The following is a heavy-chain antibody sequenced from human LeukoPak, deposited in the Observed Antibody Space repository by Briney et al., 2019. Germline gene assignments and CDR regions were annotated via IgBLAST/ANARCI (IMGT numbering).Heavy chain of an antibody. CDR3: ARTLWFGEFL. Sequence: GGSLRLSCAASGFTFSSYAMSWVRQAPGKGREWVSAISGSGGSTYYADSVKGRFPISRDNSKNTLHLQMNSLRAEDTAVYYCARTLWFGEFLWGQGTLVTVSP. D-gene: IGHD3-10*01. CDR1: GFTFSSYA. J-gene: IGHJ4*02. V-gene: IGHV3-23*01. CDR2: ISGSGGST.